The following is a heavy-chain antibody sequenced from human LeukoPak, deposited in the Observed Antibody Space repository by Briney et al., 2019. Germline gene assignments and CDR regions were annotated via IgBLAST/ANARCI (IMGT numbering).Heavy chain of an antibody. CDR1: GYAIISGGFT. J-gene: IGHJ5*02. D-gene: IGHD3-10*01. Sequence: SETLSLTCTVSGYAIISGGFTWNWIRQPPGKGLEWIGCIYDRGPAHYNPSLKSRFTISVDRPKNQFFLNVTSLTAADTAVYYCARSRQASGLFSSWGQGTLVVVSS. CDR2: IYDRGPA. V-gene: IGHV4-30-2*01. CDR3: ARSRQASGLFSS.